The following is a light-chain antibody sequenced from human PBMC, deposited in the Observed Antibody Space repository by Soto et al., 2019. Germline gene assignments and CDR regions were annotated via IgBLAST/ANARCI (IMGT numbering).Light chain of an antibody. Sequence: QSALTQPASVSGSPGQSITISCTGAYSDVGDYDYVSWYQQHPGKAPKLMIYDVRTRPLGVSYRFSGSKSGSTASLTISGLQADDEADYYCTSYTYSSTLYVFGTGTKLTVL. CDR3: TSYTYSSTLYV. J-gene: IGLJ1*01. CDR2: DVR. V-gene: IGLV2-14*01. CDR1: YSDVGDYDY.